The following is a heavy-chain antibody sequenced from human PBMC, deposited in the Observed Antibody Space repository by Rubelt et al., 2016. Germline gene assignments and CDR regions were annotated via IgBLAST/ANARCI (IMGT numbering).Heavy chain of an antibody. CDR3: ARAVNYGGDSNGNFDK. CDR1: GDSFSGFY. V-gene: IGHV4-34*02. CDR2: INHGGST. J-gene: IGHJ4*02. D-gene: IGHD4-23*01. Sequence: QVRPQQWGAGLLKPSETLSLTCAVYGDSFSGFYWSWIRQPPGKGLEWIGEINHGGSTNFNPSLKSRLTMSVDTSKSQFSRNLTSGTAADTAVYYCARAVNYGGDSNGNFDKWGQGILVTVSS.